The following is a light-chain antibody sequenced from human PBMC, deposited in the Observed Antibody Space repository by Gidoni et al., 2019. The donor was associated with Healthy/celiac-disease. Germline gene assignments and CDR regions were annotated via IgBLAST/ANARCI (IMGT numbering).Light chain of an antibody. CDR1: SSDVGSYNR. J-gene: IGLJ2*01. CDR3: SSYTSSSTVV. V-gene: IGLV2-18*02. CDR2: DVS. Sequence: QSALTQPPSVSGSPGQSVTISCPGTSSDVGSYNRVSWYQQPPGTAPKLMIYDVSNRPSGVPDRFSGSKSGNTASLTISGLQAEDEADYYCSSYTSSSTVVFGGGTNLTVL.